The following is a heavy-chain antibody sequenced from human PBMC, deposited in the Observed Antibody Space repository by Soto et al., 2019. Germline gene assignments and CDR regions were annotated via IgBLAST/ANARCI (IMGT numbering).Heavy chain of an antibody. V-gene: IGHV5-10-1*01. Sequence: PGESLKISCKGSGYSFTSYWISWVRQMPGKGLEWMGRIDPSDSYTNYSPYFQGHVTISADKSISTAYLQWSSLKASDTAMYYCAGSKPGIADAFDIWGQGTMVTVSS. CDR2: IDPSDSYT. D-gene: IGHD6-13*01. CDR1: GYSFTSYW. CDR3: AGSKPGIADAFDI. J-gene: IGHJ3*02.